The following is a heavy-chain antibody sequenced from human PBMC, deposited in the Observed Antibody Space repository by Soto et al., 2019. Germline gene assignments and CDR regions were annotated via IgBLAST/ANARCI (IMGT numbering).Heavy chain of an antibody. V-gene: IGHV3-23*01. D-gene: IGHD3-16*01. CDR2: ISGSGGST. CDR1: GFTFSSYA. Sequence: GGSLRLSCAASGFTFSSYAMSWVRQAPGKGLEWVSAISGSGGSTYYADSVKGRFTISRDNSKNTLYLQMNSLRAEDTAVYYCANEQKIADRTNPDRGEKYYYYYYGMDVWGQGTTVTVSS. J-gene: IGHJ6*02. CDR3: ANEQKIADRTNPDRGEKYYYYYYGMDV.